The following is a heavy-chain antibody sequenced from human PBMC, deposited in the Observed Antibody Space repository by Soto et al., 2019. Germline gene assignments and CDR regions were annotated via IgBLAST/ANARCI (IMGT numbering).Heavy chain of an antibody. J-gene: IGHJ5*02. CDR3: ARGREDSFGEAYFDA. CDR2: INPNDGRT. Sequence: QVQLEQSGAGVEKPGASVSVSCKASGYPFTSYHMHWVRQCPGQGLQWVGLINPNDGRTRYARHLEGRVNMTRDTSTTTILMELSSLTFEDTAVYYCARGREDSFGEAYFDAWGPATVVTVSS. D-gene: IGHD2-21*01. CDR1: GYPFTSYH. V-gene: IGHV1-46*04.